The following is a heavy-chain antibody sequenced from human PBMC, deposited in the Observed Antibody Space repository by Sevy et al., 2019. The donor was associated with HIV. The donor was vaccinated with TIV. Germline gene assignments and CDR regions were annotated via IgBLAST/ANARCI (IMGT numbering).Heavy chain of an antibody. CDR3: ARQRFQDYYDSSGAFDY. CDR1: GGSISSSSYY. J-gene: IGHJ4*02. V-gene: IGHV4-39*01. Sequence: SETLSLTCSVSGGSISSSSYYWGWIRQPPGKGLEWIGSIYYSGSTDYNPSLKSRVTISVDTSKNQFSLRLSSVTAADTAVYYCARQRFQDYYDSSGAFDYWGQGTLVTVSS. D-gene: IGHD3-22*01. CDR2: IYYSGST.